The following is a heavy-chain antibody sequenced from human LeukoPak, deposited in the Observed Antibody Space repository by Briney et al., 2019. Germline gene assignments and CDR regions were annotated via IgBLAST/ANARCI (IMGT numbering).Heavy chain of an antibody. Sequence: GGSLRLSCAASGFTFSSYSMNWVRQAPGKGLGWVSYISSSSSTIYYADSVKGRFTISRDNAKTSLYLQMNSLRAEDTAVYYCAREAPQYYFDYWGQGTLVTVSS. D-gene: IGHD4-11*01. J-gene: IGHJ4*02. CDR1: GFTFSSYS. V-gene: IGHV3-48*04. CDR2: ISSSSSTI. CDR3: AREAPQYYFDY.